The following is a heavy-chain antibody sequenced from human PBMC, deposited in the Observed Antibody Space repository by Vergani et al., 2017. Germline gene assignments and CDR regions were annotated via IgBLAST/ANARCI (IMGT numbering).Heavy chain of an antibody. Sequence: QVQLVQSGAEVKKPGASVKVSCKASGYTFTSYGISWVRQAPGQGLEWMGWISAYNGNTNYAQKLQGRVTMTTDTSTSTAYMVLRSLRSDDTAVYYCARDRKYYYVWGSYRPRGFYYWGQGTLVTVSS. CDR2: ISAYNGNT. CDR3: ARDRKYYYVWGSYRPRGFYY. CDR1: GYTFTSYG. V-gene: IGHV1-18*01. J-gene: IGHJ4*02. D-gene: IGHD3-16*02.